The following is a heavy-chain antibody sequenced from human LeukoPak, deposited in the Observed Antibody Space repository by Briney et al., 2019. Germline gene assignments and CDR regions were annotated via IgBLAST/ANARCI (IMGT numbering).Heavy chain of an antibody. CDR2: IKQDGSEK. Sequence: GGSLRLSCAASGFTFSSYWMRWVRQAPGKGLEWVANIKQDGSEKNYVDSVKGRFTISRDNAKNSLYLQMNSLRAEDTAVYYCAKTSGSSLNFDYWGQGTLVTVSS. J-gene: IGHJ4*02. D-gene: IGHD3-10*01. CDR1: GFTFSSYW. CDR3: AKTSGSSLNFDY. V-gene: IGHV3-7*03.